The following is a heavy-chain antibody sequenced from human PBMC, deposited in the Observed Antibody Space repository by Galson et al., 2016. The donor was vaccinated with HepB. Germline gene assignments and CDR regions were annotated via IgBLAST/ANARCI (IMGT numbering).Heavy chain of an antibody. J-gene: IGHJ6*02. Sequence: LSLTCAVSGGSINSNNWWSWVRQPPEKGLEWIGEIYHSGSTNYNSSLKSRVTISVDKSKNQFSLRLSSVTAADTAVYYCARAPGVVGATSPPGYNSSGMDVWGQGTTVTVS. CDR1: GGSINSNNW. V-gene: IGHV4-4*02. D-gene: IGHD2-15*01. CDR2: IYHSGST. CDR3: ARAPGVVGATSPPGYNSSGMDV.